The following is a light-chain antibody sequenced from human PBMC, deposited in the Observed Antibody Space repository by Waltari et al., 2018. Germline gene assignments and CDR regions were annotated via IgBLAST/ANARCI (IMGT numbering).Light chain of an antibody. V-gene: IGLV2-23*01. CDR3: CAFAGRGFYV. J-gene: IGLJ1*01. CDR2: AGA. Sequence: SALTQPASVSGYPGPSITISCPEISSDVGSYPLLPLYQRHPGGAPKCLIYAGAMRPSGVSTRFAGSKAGKTDSLTISGLQAEDEAEYYCCAFAGRGFYVFGTGTRVTVL. CDR1: SSDVGSYPL.